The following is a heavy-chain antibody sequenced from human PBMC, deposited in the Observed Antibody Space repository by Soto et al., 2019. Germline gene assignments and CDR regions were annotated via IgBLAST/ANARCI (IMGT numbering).Heavy chain of an antibody. V-gene: IGHV4-39*01. CDR1: DGSMNSDSYY. CDR3: ARLGGYVSVGYYYLWDS. J-gene: IGHJ4*02. Sequence: QLQLQESGPGLVKPSETLSLTCSVSDGSMNSDSYYWGWIRQPPGKGLEWIGVINYSGTTFHNVSLKSRVTMSVESSRNQLSLNLTSVTAADTAVYYCARLGGYVSVGYYYLWDSWGQGTLVTVSS. CDR2: INYSGTT. D-gene: IGHD3-22*01.